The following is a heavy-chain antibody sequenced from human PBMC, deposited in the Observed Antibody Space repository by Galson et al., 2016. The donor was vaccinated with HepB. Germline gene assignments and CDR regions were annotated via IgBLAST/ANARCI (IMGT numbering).Heavy chain of an antibody. J-gene: IGHJ2*01. D-gene: IGHD2-21*02. CDR2: ISTGGTTI. CDR1: GFTFSLYS. V-gene: IGHV3-48*04. Sequence: SLRLSCAASGFTFSLYSMYWVRQAPGKGLDWVSYISTGGTTIYYADSVKGRFTISRDNAKNLLYLQMNSLRVEDTAVYYCARDPYYGGDCNSPRYFDLWGRGTLVTVSS. CDR3: ARDPYYGGDCNSPRYFDL.